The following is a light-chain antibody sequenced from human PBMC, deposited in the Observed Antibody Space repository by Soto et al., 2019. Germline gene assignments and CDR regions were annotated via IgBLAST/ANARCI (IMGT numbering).Light chain of an antibody. Sequence: QSLLTQPASVSGSHGQSITISCTRTSSDVGSYNFVSWYQQHPGKVPKVMIYEVSKRPSGVSDRFSGSKSGNTASLTISGVQAEDEADYYCCADAGRSTYVFGTGTKVTVL. J-gene: IGLJ1*01. V-gene: IGLV2-23*02. CDR1: SSDVGSYNF. CDR2: EVS. CDR3: CADAGRSTYV.